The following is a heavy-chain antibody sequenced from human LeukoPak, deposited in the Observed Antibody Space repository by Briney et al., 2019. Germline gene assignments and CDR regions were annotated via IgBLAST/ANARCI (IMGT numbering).Heavy chain of an antibody. CDR2: IYHSGST. CDR1: GYSISSGYY. D-gene: IGHD3-22*01. CDR3: ARDDSSGYYVDY. Sequence: SETLSLTCTVSGYSISSGYYWGWIRQPPGKGLEWIGSIYHSGSTYYNPSLKSRVTISVDTSKNQFSLKLSSVTAADTAVYYYARDDSSGYYVDYWGQGTLVTVSS. J-gene: IGHJ4*02. V-gene: IGHV4-38-2*02.